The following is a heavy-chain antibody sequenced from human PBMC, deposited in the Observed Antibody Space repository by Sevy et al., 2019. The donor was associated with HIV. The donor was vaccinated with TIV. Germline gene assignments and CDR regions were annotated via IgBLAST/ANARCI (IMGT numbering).Heavy chain of an antibody. V-gene: IGHV3-21*04. Sequence: GGSLRLSCAASGFPFSKYSMSWIRQTPGKGLEWVATFSFGCGQINYADSVKGRFTISRDDSRNTFYLQMNSLRSEDTAIYYCAREGCTRPHDYWGQGTVVTVSS. D-gene: IGHD2-8*01. CDR3: AREGCTRPHDY. CDR1: GFPFSKYS. CDR2: FSFGCGQI. J-gene: IGHJ4*02.